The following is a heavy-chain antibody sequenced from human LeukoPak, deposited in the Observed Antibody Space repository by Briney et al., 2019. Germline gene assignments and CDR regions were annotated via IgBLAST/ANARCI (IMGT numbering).Heavy chain of an antibody. CDR2: INPNSGGT. J-gene: IGHJ4*02. D-gene: IGHD3-10*01. Sequence: ASVKVSCKAARYTFTGYYMHWVRQAPGQGLEWMGWINPNSGGTNYAQKFQGRVTMTRDTSISTAYMELSRLRSDDTAVYYCARSLLWFGESYYFDYWGQGTLVTVSS. CDR3: ARSLLWFGESYYFDY. V-gene: IGHV1-2*02. CDR1: RYTFTGYY.